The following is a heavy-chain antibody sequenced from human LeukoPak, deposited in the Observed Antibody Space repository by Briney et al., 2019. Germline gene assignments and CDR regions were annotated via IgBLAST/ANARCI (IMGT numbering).Heavy chain of an antibody. CDR2: IVVANGNT. Sequence: SVKVSCKSSGFSFRNIAIQWGRQARGQHREGEGWIVVANGNTNYAQNFQERVTITRDMSTRTVYMELSSLRSEDTAVYYCAADPGMLTSYFEYWGQRVLVTVSS. CDR3: AADPGMLTSYFEY. V-gene: IGHV1-58*02. J-gene: IGHJ4*02. CDR1: GFSFRNIA. D-gene: IGHD4/OR15-4a*01.